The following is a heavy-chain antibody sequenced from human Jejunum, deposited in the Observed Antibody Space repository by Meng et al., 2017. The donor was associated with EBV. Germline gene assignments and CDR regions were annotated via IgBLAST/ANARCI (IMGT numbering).Heavy chain of an antibody. J-gene: IGHJ4*02. V-gene: IGHV4-39*07. Sequence: QLSLQKSSPGLGKPSEALSLPVTCLRVSNSSSNWYWGWIRQSPGKGLEWIGSRSYSGATYYTPSLKSRFTISIDTSKNQLSLKVNSVTAADMAMYYCARVPLDYYGSGSSWAYWGQGTLVTVSS. D-gene: IGHD3-10*01. CDR1: RVSNSSSNWY. CDR2: RSYSGAT. CDR3: ARVPLDYYGSGSSWAY.